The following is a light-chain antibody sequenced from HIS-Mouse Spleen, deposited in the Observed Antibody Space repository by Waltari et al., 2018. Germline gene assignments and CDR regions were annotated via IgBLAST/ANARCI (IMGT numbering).Light chain of an antibody. CDR2: EDS. CDR1: ALPNNI. CDR3: YSTDSSGNHRV. Sequence: SYELTQPPSVSVSPGQTARITCPGDALPNNIAYLYQQKSGQAPVLVIYEDSKRPSGIPERFSGSSSGTMATLTISGAQVEDEADYYCYSTDSSGNHRVFGGGTKLTVL. V-gene: IGLV3-10*01. J-gene: IGLJ2*01.